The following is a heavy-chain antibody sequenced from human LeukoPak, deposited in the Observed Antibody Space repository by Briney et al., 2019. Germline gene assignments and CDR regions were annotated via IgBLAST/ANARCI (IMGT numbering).Heavy chain of an antibody. CDR1: GDSVSSNSAA. CDR2: TYYRSKWYN. J-gene: IGHJ6*02. D-gene: IGHD6-19*01. Sequence: SQTLSLTCAISGDSVSSNSAAWNWIRQSPSRGLEWLGRTYYRSKWYNDYAVSVKSRITINPDTSKNQFSLQLNSMTPEDTAVYYCSGWTYYYYGMDVWGQGTTVTVSS. CDR3: SGWTYYYYGMDV. V-gene: IGHV6-1*01.